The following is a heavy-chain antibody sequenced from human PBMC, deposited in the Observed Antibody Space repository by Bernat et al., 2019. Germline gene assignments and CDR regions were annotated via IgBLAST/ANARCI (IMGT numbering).Heavy chain of an antibody. Sequence: EVQLVESGGGLVQPGGSLRLSCAASGFTFSSYWMHWVRQAPGKGLVWVSRINSDGSSTSYADSVKGRFTISRDKAKNTLYLQMNSLRAEDTAVYYCARDLWSGYHYYYYGMDVWGQGTTVTVSS. V-gene: IGHV3-74*01. CDR2: INSDGSST. CDR1: GFTFSSYW. J-gene: IGHJ6*02. CDR3: ARDLWSGYHYYYYGMDV. D-gene: IGHD3-3*01.